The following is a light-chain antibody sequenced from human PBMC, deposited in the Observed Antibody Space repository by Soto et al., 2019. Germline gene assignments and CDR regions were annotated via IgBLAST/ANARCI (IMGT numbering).Light chain of an antibody. V-gene: IGKV3-20*01. CDR1: QSISSN. CDR2: DAS. J-gene: IGKJ1*01. CDR3: QLYAISPKT. Sequence: EIVMTQSPATLSVSPGERATLSCRASQSISSNLAWYQQKPGQAPRLLIFDASTRVTGIPDRFSGSGSGTDFTLTISRLEPEDFAVYFCQLYAISPKTFGQGTKVDIK.